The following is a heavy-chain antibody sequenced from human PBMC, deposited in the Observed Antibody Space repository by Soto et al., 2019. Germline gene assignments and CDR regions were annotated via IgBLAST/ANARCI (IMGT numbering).Heavy chain of an antibody. CDR2: IIPIFGTA. D-gene: IGHD6-6*01. Sequence: ASVKVSCKASGGTFSSYAISWVRQAPGQGLEWMGGIIPIFGTANYAQKFQGRVTITADKSTSTAYMELSSLRSEDTAVYCCARGRRSSSSSYPFDYWGQGTLVTVSS. J-gene: IGHJ4*02. V-gene: IGHV1-69*06. CDR3: ARGRRSSSSSYPFDY. CDR1: GGTFSSYA.